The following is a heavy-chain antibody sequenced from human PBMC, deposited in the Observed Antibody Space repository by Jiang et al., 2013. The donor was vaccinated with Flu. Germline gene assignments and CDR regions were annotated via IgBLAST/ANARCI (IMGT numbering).Heavy chain of an antibody. CDR1: GYTLTELS. CDR2: FDPEDGET. Sequence: VSGYTLTELSMHWVRQAPGKGLEWMGGFDPEDGETIYAQKFQGRVTMTEDTSTDTAYMELSSLRSEDTAVYYCATDSRGALDYYYGMDVWGQGTTVTVSS. D-gene: IGHD3-10*01. V-gene: IGHV1-24*01. J-gene: IGHJ6*02. CDR3: ATDSRGALDYYYGMDV.